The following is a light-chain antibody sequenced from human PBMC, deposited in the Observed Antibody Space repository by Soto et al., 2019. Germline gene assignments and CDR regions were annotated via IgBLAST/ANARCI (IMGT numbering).Light chain of an antibody. Sequence: QSALTQPPSASGSPGQSATISCTGTSSDVGDYNYVSWYQQHPGKAPKLMIYEVSKRPSGVPDRFSGSKSGNTASLTVSGLQAEDEADYYCISYAGSNNWVFGGGTKVTVL. CDR2: EVS. CDR3: ISYAGSNNWV. CDR1: SSDVGDYNY. V-gene: IGLV2-8*01. J-gene: IGLJ3*02.